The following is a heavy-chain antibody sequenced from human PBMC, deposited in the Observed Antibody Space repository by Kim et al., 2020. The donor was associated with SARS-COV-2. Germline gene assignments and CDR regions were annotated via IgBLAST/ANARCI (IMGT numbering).Heavy chain of an antibody. V-gene: IGHV1-18*01. CDR2: ISAYNGNT. D-gene: IGHD1-7*01. Sequence: ASVKVSCKASGYTFTSYGISWVRQAPGQGLEWMGWISAYNGNTNYAQKLQGRVTMTTDTSTSTAYMELRSLRSDDTAVYYCARDWFDRYNWNFYGMAVWGQGTTVTVSS. CDR1: GYTFTSYG. J-gene: IGHJ6*02. CDR3: ARDWFDRYNWNFYGMAV.